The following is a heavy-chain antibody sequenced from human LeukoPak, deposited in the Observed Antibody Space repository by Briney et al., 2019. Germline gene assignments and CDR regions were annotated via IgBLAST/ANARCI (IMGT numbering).Heavy chain of an antibody. D-gene: IGHD3-3*01. J-gene: IGHJ4*02. Sequence: SETLSLTCTVSGGSISSYYWSWIRQPPGKGLEWIGYIYYSGSTNYNPSLKSRVTISVDTSKNQFSLKLSSVTAADTAVYYCARAGYYDFWSGYSHFDYWGQGTLVTVSS. CDR2: IYYSGST. V-gene: IGHV4-59*08. CDR3: ARAGYYDFWSGYSHFDY. CDR1: GGSISSYY.